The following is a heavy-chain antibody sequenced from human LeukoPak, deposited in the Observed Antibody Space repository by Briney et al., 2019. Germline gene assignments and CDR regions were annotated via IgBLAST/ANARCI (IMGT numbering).Heavy chain of an antibody. CDR2: ISSSSSYI. CDR1: GFTFSNYN. D-gene: IGHD3-10*01. Sequence: PGGSLRLSCAASGFTFSNYNMNWVRQAPGKGLEWVSSISSSSSYIYYADSVKGRFTISRDNAKNSLYLQMNSLRAEDTAVYYCARPYGSGSKTAYYYYMDVWGKGTTVTISS. J-gene: IGHJ6*03. V-gene: IGHV3-21*01. CDR3: ARPYGSGSKTAYYYYMDV.